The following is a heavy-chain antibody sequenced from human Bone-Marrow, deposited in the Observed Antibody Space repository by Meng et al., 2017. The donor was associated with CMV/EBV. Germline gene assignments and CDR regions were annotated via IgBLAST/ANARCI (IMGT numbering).Heavy chain of an antibody. CDR1: GYTFSSYG. J-gene: IGHJ6*02. Sequence: ASVKVSCKASGYTFSSYGISWVRQAPGQGLEWMGWISAYNGNTNHAQNLQGRVTMTTDTTTSTAYMELRSLRSDDTAVYYCARELMVVSPTLFYYYGMGFWGQGTTVTVSS. CDR3: ARELMVVSPTLFYYYGMGF. V-gene: IGHV1-18*01. CDR2: ISAYNGNT. D-gene: IGHD2-15*01.